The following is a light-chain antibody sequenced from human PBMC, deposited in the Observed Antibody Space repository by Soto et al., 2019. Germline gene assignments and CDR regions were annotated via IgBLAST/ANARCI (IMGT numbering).Light chain of an antibody. CDR1: QSLLHSDGNTY. V-gene: IGKV2-30*02. Sequence: VVLTQSPLSQPVTLGQPASISCRSGQSLLHSDGNTYLSWFQQRPGHSPRRLIYKVSDRDSGVPDRFSGSWSGTDFTLKISRVEAEDIGVYYCMQGSHWPWTFGQGTKMEIK. CDR3: MQGSHWPWT. J-gene: IGKJ1*01. CDR2: KVS.